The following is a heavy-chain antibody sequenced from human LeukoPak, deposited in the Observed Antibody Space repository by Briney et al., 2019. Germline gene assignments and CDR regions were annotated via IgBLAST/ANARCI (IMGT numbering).Heavy chain of an antibody. D-gene: IGHD3-10*01. Sequence: ASVKVSCKASGDSIRSYGITWVRQAPGQGLEWMGWISDYDGNTNYALNVQGRVTMTTDTSTSTAYMELRSLRSDDTAVYYCARSRVRGSPHPNAFDIWGQGTKVTVSS. CDR2: ISDYDGNT. CDR3: ARSRVRGSPHPNAFDI. V-gene: IGHV1-18*01. CDR1: GDSIRSYG. J-gene: IGHJ3*02.